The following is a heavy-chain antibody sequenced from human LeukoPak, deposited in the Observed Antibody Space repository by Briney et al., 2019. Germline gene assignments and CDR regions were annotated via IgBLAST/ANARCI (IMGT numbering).Heavy chain of an antibody. CDR2: ISWNSGSI. J-gene: IGHJ6*02. Sequence: GRSLRLSCAASGFTFDDYAMHWVRQAPGKGLEWVSGISWNSGSIGYADSVKGRFTISRDNAKNSLYLQMNSLRAEDTALYYCAKDVKGYYYYYGVDVWGQGTTVTVSS. V-gene: IGHV3-9*01. CDR3: AKDVKGYYYYYGVDV. CDR1: GFTFDDYA.